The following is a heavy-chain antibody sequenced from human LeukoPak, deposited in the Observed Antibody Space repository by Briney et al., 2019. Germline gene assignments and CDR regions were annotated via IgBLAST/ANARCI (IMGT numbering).Heavy chain of an antibody. J-gene: IGHJ4*02. CDR3: ARGREWEPKVFDY. CDR1: GGSISGYY. D-gene: IGHD1-26*01. CDR2: IYYSGST. V-gene: IGHV4-59*01. Sequence: SETLSLTCTVSGGSISGYYWSWVRQPPGKGLEWIGYIYYSGSTNYNPSLKSRVTISVDTSKNQFSLKLSSVTAADTAVYYCARGREWEPKVFDYWGQGTLVTVSS.